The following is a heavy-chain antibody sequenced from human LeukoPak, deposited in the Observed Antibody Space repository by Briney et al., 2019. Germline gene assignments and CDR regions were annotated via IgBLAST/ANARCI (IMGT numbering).Heavy chain of an antibody. J-gene: IGHJ4*02. CDR2: ISLDSSTM. CDR1: GFTFSTCA. V-gene: IGHV3-48*02. CDR3: ARDDSAGAWELLWDY. Sequence: GGSLRLSCAASGFTFSTCAMSWVRQAPGKGLEWVSYISLDSSTMYYADSVKGRFTISRDNAKNSLYLQMNSLRDDDTAVYYCARDDSAGAWELLWDYWGQGTLVTVSS. D-gene: IGHD1-26*01.